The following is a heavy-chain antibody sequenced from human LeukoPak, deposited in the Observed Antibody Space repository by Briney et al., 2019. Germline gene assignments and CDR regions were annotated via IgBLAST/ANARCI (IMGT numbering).Heavy chain of an antibody. Sequence: SETLSLTCTVSGGSISSYYWSWIRQPPGKGLEWIGYIYYSGSTNYNPSLKSRVTISVDTSKNQFSLKLSSVTAADTAVYYCARALRVAYCSGGSCYSTGDYYYYYMDVWGKGTTVTVSS. CDR2: IYYSGST. CDR1: GGSISSYY. J-gene: IGHJ6*03. CDR3: ARALRVAYCSGGSCYSTGDYYYYYMDV. V-gene: IGHV4-59*01. D-gene: IGHD2-15*01.